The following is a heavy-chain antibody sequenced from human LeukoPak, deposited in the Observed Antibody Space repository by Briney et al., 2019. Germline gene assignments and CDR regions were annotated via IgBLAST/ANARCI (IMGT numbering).Heavy chain of an antibody. Sequence: SQTLSLTCAISGDSVSSNSAAWNWIRQSPSRGLEWLGRTYYRSKWYNGYAVFVKSRISVNPDTSKNQFSLQLNSVTPEDTAVYYCARDRIEMATIMDYYYGMDVWGQGTTVTVSS. V-gene: IGHV6-1*01. CDR3: ARDRIEMATIMDYYYGMDV. J-gene: IGHJ6*02. CDR1: GDSVSSNSAA. CDR2: TYYRSKWYN. D-gene: IGHD5-24*01.